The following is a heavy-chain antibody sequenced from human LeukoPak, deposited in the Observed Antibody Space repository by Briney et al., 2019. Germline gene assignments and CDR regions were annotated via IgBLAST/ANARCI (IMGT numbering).Heavy chain of an antibody. J-gene: IGHJ6*02. Sequence: GGSLRLSCAASGFTVSSNYMSWVRQAPGKGLEWVSFIYSGGSTYYADSVKGRFTISRDNSKNTLYLQMNSLRAEDTAVYYCATRGYCSSTSCYTSRYGMDVWGQGTTVTVSS. V-gene: IGHV3-53*01. CDR3: ATRGYCSSTSCYTSRYGMDV. D-gene: IGHD2-2*02. CDR2: IYSGGST. CDR1: GFTVSSNY.